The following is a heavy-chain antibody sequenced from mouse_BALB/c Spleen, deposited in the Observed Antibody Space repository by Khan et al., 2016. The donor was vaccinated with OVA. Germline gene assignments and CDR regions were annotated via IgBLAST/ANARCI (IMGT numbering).Heavy chain of an antibody. CDR1: GYAFTDYL. CDR3: SRSGYGFGAY. Sequence: QVQLQQSGAELVRPGASVKVSCKASGYAFTDYLIEWLKQRPGQGLEWIGVINPGSGDTHYNEKFMDRATLTADKSSSTAYMQLSSLTSDDSADYFCSRSGYGFGAYWGPGTLVTVSA. J-gene: IGHJ3*01. D-gene: IGHD3-2*02. V-gene: IGHV1-54*01. CDR2: INPGSGDT.